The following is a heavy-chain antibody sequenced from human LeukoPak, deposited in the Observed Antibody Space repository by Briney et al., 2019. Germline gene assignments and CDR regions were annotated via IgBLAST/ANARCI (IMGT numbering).Heavy chain of an antibody. Sequence: PGGSLRLSCAASGFTFSSYWMHWVRQAPGKGLVWVSCISSDGSSTSYADSVKGRFTISRDNAKNTLYLQMNSLRAEDTAVYYCASVVFGSGTLYWGQGTLVTVSS. CDR3: ASVVFGSGTLY. V-gene: IGHV3-74*01. J-gene: IGHJ4*02. CDR1: GFTFSSYW. D-gene: IGHD6-19*01. CDR2: ISSDGSST.